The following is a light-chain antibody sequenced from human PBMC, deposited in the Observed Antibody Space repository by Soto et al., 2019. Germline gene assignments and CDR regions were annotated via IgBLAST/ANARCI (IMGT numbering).Light chain of an antibody. CDR3: QQYNDWPWT. CDR1: QTISIN. CDR2: GAS. Sequence: EVVMTQSPATLSVSPGERATLSCRASQTISINLAWYQQQPGQAPRLLIYGASTRATGIPARFSGSGSGTEFTLTISSLQSEDFAVYYCQQYNDWPWTFGQGTKVDIK. J-gene: IGKJ1*01. V-gene: IGKV3-15*01.